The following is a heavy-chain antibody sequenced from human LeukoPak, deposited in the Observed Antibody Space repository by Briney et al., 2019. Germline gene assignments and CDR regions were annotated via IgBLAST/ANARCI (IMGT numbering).Heavy chain of an antibody. CDR2: IYYSGST. CDR3: ARRPRYSSSSRYYYYGMDV. J-gene: IGHJ6*02. D-gene: IGHD6-6*01. V-gene: IGHV4-59*08. CDR1: GGSISSYY. Sequence: SETLSLTCTVSGGSISSYYWSWIRQPPGKGLEWIGYIYYSGSTNYNPSLESRVTMSVDTSKNQFSLKLSSVTAADTAVYYCARRPRYSSSSRYYYYGMDVWGQGTTVTVSS.